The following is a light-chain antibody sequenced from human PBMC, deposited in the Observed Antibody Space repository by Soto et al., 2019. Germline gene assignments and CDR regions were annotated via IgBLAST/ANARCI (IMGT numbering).Light chain of an antibody. Sequence: EIVLTQSPGTLSLSPGERATLSCRASQSVSSSYLAWYHQKPGQAPRLLIFGASSRATGIPARFSGSGSGTDFTLTISSLEPEDFEVYYCQQRSNWPWTLGQGTKVDIK. CDR1: QSVSSSY. J-gene: IGKJ1*01. CDR2: GAS. V-gene: IGKV3D-20*02. CDR3: QQRSNWPWT.